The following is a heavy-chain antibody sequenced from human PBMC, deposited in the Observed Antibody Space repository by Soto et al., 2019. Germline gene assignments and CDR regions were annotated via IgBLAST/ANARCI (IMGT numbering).Heavy chain of an antibody. D-gene: IGHD6-13*01. CDR1: GFSLNNARMG. CDR3: ARIVRGYSSSWYGIYYYYYYGMDV. Sequence: SGPTLVNPTETLTLTCTVSGFSLNNARMGVSWIRQPPGKALEWLAHIFSNDEKSYSTSLKSRLTISKDTSKSQVVLTMTNMDPVDTATYYCARIVRGYSSSWYGIYYYYYYGMDVWGQGTTVTVSS. V-gene: IGHV2-26*01. CDR2: IFSNDEK. J-gene: IGHJ6*02.